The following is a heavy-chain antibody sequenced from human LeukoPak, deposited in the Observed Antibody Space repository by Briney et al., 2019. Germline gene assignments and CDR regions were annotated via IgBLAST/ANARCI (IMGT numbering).Heavy chain of an antibody. CDR1: GFTFSTYT. J-gene: IGHJ4*02. V-gene: IGHV3-21*01. D-gene: IGHD5-12*01. CDR2: ISASTSYI. Sequence: GGSLRLSCAASGFTFSTYTMKWLRQAPGKGLEWVSSISASTSYINYADSVKGRFTISRDNAENSLYLQMNSLRAEDTAVYYCARDRGADYWGQGTLVTVSS. CDR3: ARDRGADY.